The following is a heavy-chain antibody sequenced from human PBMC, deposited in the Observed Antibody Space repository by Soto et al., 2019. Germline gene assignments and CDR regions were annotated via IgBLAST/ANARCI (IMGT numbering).Heavy chain of an antibody. Sequence: ASVKVSCKVSGYTLTELSMHWVRQAPGKGLERMGGFDPEDGETIYAQKFQGRVTMTEDTSTDTAYMELSSLRSEDTAVYYCATVLWFGEANWFDPWGQGTLVTVSS. V-gene: IGHV1-24*01. CDR2: FDPEDGET. D-gene: IGHD3-10*01. J-gene: IGHJ5*02. CDR3: ATVLWFGEANWFDP. CDR1: GYTLTELS.